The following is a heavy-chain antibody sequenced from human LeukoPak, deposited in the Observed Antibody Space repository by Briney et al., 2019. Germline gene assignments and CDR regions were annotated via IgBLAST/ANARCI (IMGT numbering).Heavy chain of an antibody. D-gene: IGHD3-3*01. Sequence: KSSETLSLTCAVYGGSFSGYYWSWIRQPPGKGLERIGEINHSGSTNYNPSLKSRVTISVDTSKNQFSLKLSSVTAADTAVYYCASYTIFGVARSPAFDIWGQGTMVTVSS. J-gene: IGHJ3*02. CDR1: GGSFSGYY. V-gene: IGHV4-34*01. CDR2: INHSGST. CDR3: ASYTIFGVARSPAFDI.